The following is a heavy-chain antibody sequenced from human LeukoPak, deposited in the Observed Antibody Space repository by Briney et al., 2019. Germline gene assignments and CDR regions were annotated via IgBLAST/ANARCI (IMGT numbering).Heavy chain of an antibody. J-gene: IGHJ6*03. Sequence: HSGGSLRLSCAASGFTVSSNYMSWVRQAPGKGLEWVSVIYSGGSTYYADSVKGRFTISRDNSKNTLYLQMNSLRAEDTAVYYCARPMTDYYYYYMDVWGKGTTVTISS. D-gene: IGHD2-21*02. CDR1: GFTVSSNY. V-gene: IGHV3-66*01. CDR3: ARPMTDYYYYYMDV. CDR2: IYSGGST.